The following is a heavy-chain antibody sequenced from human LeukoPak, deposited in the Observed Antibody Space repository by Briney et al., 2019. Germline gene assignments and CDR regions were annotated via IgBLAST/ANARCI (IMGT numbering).Heavy chain of an antibody. D-gene: IGHD1-26*01. J-gene: IGHJ4*02. V-gene: IGHV4-34*01. CDR1: GGSISSYY. Sequence: SETLSLTCTVSGGSISSYYWSWIRQPPGKGLEWIGEINHSGSTNYNPSLKSRVTISVDTSKNQFSLKLSSVTAADTAVYYCARGGAGATDYWGQGTLVTVSP. CDR2: INHSGST. CDR3: ARGGAGATDY.